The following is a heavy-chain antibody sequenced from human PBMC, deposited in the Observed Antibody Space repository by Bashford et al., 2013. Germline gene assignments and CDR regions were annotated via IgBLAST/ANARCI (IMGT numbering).Heavy chain of an antibody. J-gene: IGHJ4*02. D-gene: IGHD6-13*01. Sequence: VRQAPGKGLEWVSAISGGAYSTYYADSVKGRFTISRDNAKNTLYLQMNSLRAEDTAVYYCASSLHDGIAAAGTFYYWGQGTLVTVSS. CDR3: ASSLHDGIAAAGTFYY. CDR2: ISGGAYST. V-gene: IGHV3-23*01.